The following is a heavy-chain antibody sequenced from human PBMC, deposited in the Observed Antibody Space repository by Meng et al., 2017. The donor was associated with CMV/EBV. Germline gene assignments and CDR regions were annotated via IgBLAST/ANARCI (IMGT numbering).Heavy chain of an antibody. CDR3: ARHYSTMAAYYFDF. V-gene: IGHV5-10-1*01. CDR2: IDPSDSYT. J-gene: IGHJ4*02. D-gene: IGHD2-2*01. Sequence: KGSGYSVTSYWISWVRQMPGKGLEWMGRIDPSDSYTNYSPSFQGHVTFSADKSISTAYLQWSSLKASDTAMYYCARHYSTMAAYYFDFWGQGTLVTVSS. CDR1: GYSVTSYW.